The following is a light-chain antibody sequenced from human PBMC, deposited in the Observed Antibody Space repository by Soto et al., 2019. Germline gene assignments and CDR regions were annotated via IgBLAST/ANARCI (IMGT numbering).Light chain of an antibody. V-gene: IGKV3-11*01. CDR3: HHRYNWPAT. CDR1: QRIGSA. Sequence: TVLTQSPGTLSLSPGERATLSCRASQRIGSALAWYQQRPGQAPRLLIHDVSFRAADTPARFSGSGSGTDFTLTISYLESEDFAVYYCHHRYNWPATFGQGTRVEI. J-gene: IGKJ1*01. CDR2: DVS.